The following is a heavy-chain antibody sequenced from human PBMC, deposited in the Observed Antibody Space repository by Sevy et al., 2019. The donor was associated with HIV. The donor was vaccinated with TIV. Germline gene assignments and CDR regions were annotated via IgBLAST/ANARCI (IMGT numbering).Heavy chain of an antibody. Sequence: GGSLRLSCVASGFTFRSFSMHWVRQAPGKGLEWVAAIWYDGRTERYADSVQGRFTISRDNSKKTLHLQMNSLRAEDTALDYWARDAARVIVPTAGFDSWGQGTLVTVSS. V-gene: IGHV3-33*01. J-gene: IGHJ5*01. CDR2: IWYDGRTE. CDR3: ARDAARVIVPTAGFDS. CDR1: GFTFRSFS. D-gene: IGHD1-1*01.